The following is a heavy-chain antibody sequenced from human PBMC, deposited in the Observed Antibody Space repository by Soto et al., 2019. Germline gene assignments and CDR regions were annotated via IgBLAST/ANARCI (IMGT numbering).Heavy chain of an antibody. V-gene: IGHV3-7*01. CDR2: VRQDGGQT. CDR3: ASQRNYGEHDY. Sequence: EVQVVESGGDLVQPGGSLRLSCGTSGFSFTTYWMSWVRQAPGKGLEWLANVRQDGGQTYYVDSVKGRFVISRDNTKNSVFLQMNSLTVEDMAVYFCASQRNYGEHDYWGQGTLVTVSS. CDR1: GFSFTTYW. D-gene: IGHD4-17*01. J-gene: IGHJ4*02.